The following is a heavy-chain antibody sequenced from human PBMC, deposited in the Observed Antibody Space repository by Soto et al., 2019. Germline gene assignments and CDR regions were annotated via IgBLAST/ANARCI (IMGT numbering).Heavy chain of an antibody. Sequence: GGSLRLSCAASGFTFSSYAMSWVRQAPGKGLEWVSAISGSGGSTYYADSVKGRFTISRDNSKNTLYLQMNSLRAEDTAVYYRASSNLVLRFLEWFLWPEFDYWGQGTLVTVSS. CDR1: GFTFSSYA. V-gene: IGHV3-23*01. J-gene: IGHJ4*02. D-gene: IGHD3-3*01. CDR3: ASSNLVLRFLEWFLWPEFDY. CDR2: ISGSGGST.